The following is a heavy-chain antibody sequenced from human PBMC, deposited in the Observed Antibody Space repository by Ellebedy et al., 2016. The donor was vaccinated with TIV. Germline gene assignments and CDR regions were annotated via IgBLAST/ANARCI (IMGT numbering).Heavy chain of an antibody. CDR1: GGSISTSNFY. V-gene: IGHV4-39*07. D-gene: IGHD3-22*01. J-gene: IGHJ4*01. CDR2: VYYSGTT. CDR3: ARCYYNSGHYFSPGE. Sequence: MPSETLSLTCTVSGGSISTSNFYWGWVRQPPGKGLEWIGTVYYSGTTQYNPSLKSRVTISVDTSRAQFSLKMTSVTAADTAVYYCARCYYNSGHYFSPGEWGRGTLVTVSS.